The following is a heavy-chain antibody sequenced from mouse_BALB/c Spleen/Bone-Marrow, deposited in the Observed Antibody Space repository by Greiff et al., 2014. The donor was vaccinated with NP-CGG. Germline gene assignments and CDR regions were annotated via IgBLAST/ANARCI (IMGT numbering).Heavy chain of an antibody. CDR3: ARSGSSGYYAMDY. J-gene: IGHJ4*01. CDR2: IYPGNGDT. V-gene: IGHV1-12*01. CDR1: GYTFTSYN. D-gene: IGHD3-1*01. Sequence: LQQSGAELVKPGASVKMSCKASGYTFTSYNMHWVKQTPGQGLEWIGAIYPGNGDTPYNQKFKGKATLTADKSSSTAYMQLSSLTSEDSAVYYCARSGSSGYYAMDYWGQGTSVTVSS.